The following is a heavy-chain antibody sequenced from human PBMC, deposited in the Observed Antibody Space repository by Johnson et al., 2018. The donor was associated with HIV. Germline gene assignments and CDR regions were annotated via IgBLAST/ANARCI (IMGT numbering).Heavy chain of an antibody. CDR2: IRSSGSAI. Sequence: VQLVESGGGLVKPGGSLRLSCAASGFTFSDYYMSWIRQAPGKGLEWVSYIRSSGSAIYYADSVKGRFTISRDKAKNSLYLQMNSLRAEETAVYYCARDRGGITGTQSAFDIWGQGTMVTVSS. CDR1: GFTFSDYY. J-gene: IGHJ3*02. V-gene: IGHV3-11*04. D-gene: IGHD1-20*01. CDR3: ARDRGGITGTQSAFDI.